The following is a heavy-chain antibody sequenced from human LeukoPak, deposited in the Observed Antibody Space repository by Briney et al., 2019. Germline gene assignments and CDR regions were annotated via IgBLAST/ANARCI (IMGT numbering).Heavy chain of an antibody. Sequence: GGSLRLSCAASGFTFSNYAMSWVRQAPGKRLEWVSGISGSGGGKYYADSVKARFSISRDNSKNTLYLQMNTLRAEDTAVYYCAKARDYGDYWTFDYWGQGTPVTVSS. D-gene: IGHD4-17*01. CDR2: ISGSGGGK. CDR1: GFTFSNYA. V-gene: IGHV3-23*01. J-gene: IGHJ4*02. CDR3: AKARDYGDYWTFDY.